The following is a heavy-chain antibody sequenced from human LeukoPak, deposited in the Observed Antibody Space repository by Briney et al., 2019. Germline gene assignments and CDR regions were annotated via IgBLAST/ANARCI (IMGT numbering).Heavy chain of an antibody. CDR1: GGSISSYY. Sequence: SETLSLTCTVSGGSISSYYWSWIRQLAGKGLEWIGRIYTSGSTNYNPSLKSRVTMSVDTSKNQFSLKLSSVTAADTAVYYCARSLYYRDAFDIWGQGTMVTVSS. CDR3: ARSLYYRDAFDI. D-gene: IGHD1-26*01. J-gene: IGHJ3*02. CDR2: IYTSGST. V-gene: IGHV4-4*07.